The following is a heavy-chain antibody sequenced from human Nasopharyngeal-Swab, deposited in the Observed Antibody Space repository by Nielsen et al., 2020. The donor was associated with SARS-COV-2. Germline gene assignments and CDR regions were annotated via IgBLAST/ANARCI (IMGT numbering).Heavy chain of an antibody. CDR3: ARTILGDGYGFDY. J-gene: IGHJ4*02. V-gene: IGHV2-70*11. Sequence: SGPPLVPPTQTLALTSTFSGFSLSPSGMCVSWIRQPPGKALEWLARIDWDDDKYYSTSLKTRLTISKDTSKNQVVLTMTNMDPVDTATYYCARTILGDGYGFDYWGQGTLVTVSS. D-gene: IGHD5-24*01. CDR2: IDWDDDK. CDR1: GFSLSPSGMC.